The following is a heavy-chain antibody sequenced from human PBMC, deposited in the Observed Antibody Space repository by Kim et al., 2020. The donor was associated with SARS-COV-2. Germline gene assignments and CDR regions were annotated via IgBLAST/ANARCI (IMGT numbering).Heavy chain of an antibody. D-gene: IGHD5-18*01. CDR3: TTEPGRGYSYRGGY. Sequence: AAPVKGRFTSSRDDSKNTLYLQMNSLKTEDTAVYYCTTEPGRGYSYRGGYWGQGTLVTVSS. V-gene: IGHV3-15*01. J-gene: IGHJ4*02.